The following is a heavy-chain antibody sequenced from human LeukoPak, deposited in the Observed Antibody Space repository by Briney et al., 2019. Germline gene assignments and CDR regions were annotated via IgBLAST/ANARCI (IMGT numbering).Heavy chain of an antibody. CDR2: IREDGSNK. D-gene: IGHD6-19*01. J-gene: IGHJ4*02. CDR1: GFMFIEYG. CDR3: AKDWGGRGCCGDYFDY. Sequence: GGSLRLSCAASGFMFIEYGMHWVRQAPGKGLEWVAFIREDGSNKLYAESVKGRFTISRDNSKNTVSLQMNSLRSEDTAVYYCAKDWGGRGCCGDYFDYWGQGSLVTVSS. V-gene: IGHV3-30*02.